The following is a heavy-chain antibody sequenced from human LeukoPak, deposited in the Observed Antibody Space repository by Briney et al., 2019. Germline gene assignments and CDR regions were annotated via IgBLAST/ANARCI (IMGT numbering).Heavy chain of an antibody. V-gene: IGHV1-2*04. D-gene: IGHD4-11*01. CDR3: APALTVTESSWFDP. CDR2: INPNSGGT. Sequence: ASVKVSCKASGYTFTGYYMHWVRQAPGQGLEWMGWINPNSGGTNYAQKFQGWVTMTRDTSISTAYMELSRLRSDDTAVYYCAPALTVTESSWFDPWGQGTLVTVSS. CDR1: GYTFTGYY. J-gene: IGHJ5*02.